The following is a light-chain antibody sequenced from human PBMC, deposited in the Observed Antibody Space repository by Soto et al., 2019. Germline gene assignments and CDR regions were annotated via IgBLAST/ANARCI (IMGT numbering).Light chain of an antibody. CDR3: QQPNSFPT. Sequence: DIQMTQSPSTLPASVGDRVTITCRASQSISTWLAWYQQKPGKAPELLIYAASNLQSGVPSRFSGRGSGTEFTLSITSLQPEDFATYYCQQPNSFPTFGQGTRLEIK. CDR1: QSISTW. CDR2: AAS. V-gene: IGKV1-12*01. J-gene: IGKJ5*01.